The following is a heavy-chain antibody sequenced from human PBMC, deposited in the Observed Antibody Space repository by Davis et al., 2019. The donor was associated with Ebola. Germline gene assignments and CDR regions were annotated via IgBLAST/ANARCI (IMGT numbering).Heavy chain of an antibody. D-gene: IGHD1-26*01. V-gene: IGHV3-23*01. J-gene: IGHJ4*02. CDR2: ISGSGGST. CDR3: AKVSVGTTKD. Sequence: GESLKISCAASGFTFSSYAMHWVRQAPGKGLEWVSAISGSGGSTYYADSVKGRFTISRDNSKNTLYLQMNSLRAEDTAVYYCAKVSVGTTKDWGQGTLVTVSP. CDR1: GFTFSSYA.